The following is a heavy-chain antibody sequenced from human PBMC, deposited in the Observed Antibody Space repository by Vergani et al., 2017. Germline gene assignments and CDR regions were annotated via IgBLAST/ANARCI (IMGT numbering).Heavy chain of an antibody. CDR2: INPNSGGT. CDR1: GYTFTGYY. V-gene: IGHV1-2*02. CDR3: ARVYGGYGDYEVWFDP. D-gene: IGHD4-17*01. Sequence: QVQLVQSGAEVKKPGASVKVSCKASGYTFTGYYMPWVRQAPGQGLEWMGWINPNSGGTNYAQKFQGRVTMTRDTSISPAYMELSRLRSDDTAVYYCARVYGGYGDYEVWFDPWGQGTLVTVSS. J-gene: IGHJ5*02.